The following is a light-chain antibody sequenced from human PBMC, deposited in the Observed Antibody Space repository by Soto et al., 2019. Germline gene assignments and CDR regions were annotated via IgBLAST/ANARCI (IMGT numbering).Light chain of an antibody. Sequence: DMQMTQSPSTLSASVGDRVTITCRASQSIGTFLNWYQQKPGEAPNLLIHTSFTLYSGVPSRFSGTGSGTDFTLTISSLQPEDVAAYYCQKYNSAPLTLGGGTKVDI. CDR3: QKYNSAPLT. V-gene: IGKV1-39*01. CDR1: QSIGTF. J-gene: IGKJ4*01. CDR2: TSF.